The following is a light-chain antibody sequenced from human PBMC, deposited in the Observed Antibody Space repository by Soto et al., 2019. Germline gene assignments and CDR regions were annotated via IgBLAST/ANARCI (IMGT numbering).Light chain of an antibody. CDR2: EVS. CDR1: DSDIGAYNY. V-gene: IGLV2-14*01. CDR3: SSYTSISTLV. Sequence: QSALTQPASVSGSPEQSITISCTGTDSDIGAYNYVSWYQQHPGKAPKLMIYEVSDRPSGVSNRFSGSKSGNTASLTISGLQAEDEADYYCSSYTSISTLVFGSGTKVTVL. J-gene: IGLJ1*01.